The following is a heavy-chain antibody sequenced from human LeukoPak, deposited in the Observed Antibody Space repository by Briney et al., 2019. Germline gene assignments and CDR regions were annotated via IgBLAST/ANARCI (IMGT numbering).Heavy chain of an antibody. CDR3: ARGWVTPPNYFDY. CDR1: GGSFSGYY. CDR2: INHSGST. Sequence: SETLSLTCAVYGGSFSGYYWSWIRQPPGKGLEWIGEINHSGSTNYNPSLKSRVTISVDTSKNQFPLKLSSVTAADTAVYYCARGWVTPPNYFDYWGQGTLVTVSS. V-gene: IGHV4-34*01. J-gene: IGHJ4*02. D-gene: IGHD2-21*02.